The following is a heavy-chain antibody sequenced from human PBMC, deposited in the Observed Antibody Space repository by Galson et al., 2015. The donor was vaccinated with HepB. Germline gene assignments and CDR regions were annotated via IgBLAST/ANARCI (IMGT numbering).Heavy chain of an antibody. Sequence: SLRLSCAASGFTFGSYAIHWVRQAPGKGLEWVAIISDDGTNTYHADSVKGRFTISRDNSKNTLFLQMSSLSTEDTAVYYCAKNAKRAYYHGLDVWGLGTPVTVSS. CDR2: ISDDGTNT. CDR1: GFTFGSYA. J-gene: IGHJ6*02. V-gene: IGHV3-30*18. CDR3: AKNAKRAYYHGLDV.